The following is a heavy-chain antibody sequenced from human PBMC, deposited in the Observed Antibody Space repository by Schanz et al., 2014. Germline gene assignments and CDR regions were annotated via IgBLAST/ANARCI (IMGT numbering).Heavy chain of an antibody. CDR1: GFTFSASA. Sequence: EVQLVESGGGLVQPGGSLKLSCAASGFTFSASAMHWVRQAPGKGLEWVSSINSRSNFIYYADSVKGRFTISRDNSKNTLYLQMNSLRAEDTAVYYCAKHVRSLTGNDYWGQGTLVTVSS. CDR3: AKHVRSLTGNDY. J-gene: IGHJ4*02. V-gene: IGHV3-23*05. CDR2: INSRSNFI. D-gene: IGHD3-9*01.